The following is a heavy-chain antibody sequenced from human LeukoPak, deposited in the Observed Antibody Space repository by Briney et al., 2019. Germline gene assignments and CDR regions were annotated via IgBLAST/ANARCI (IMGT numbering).Heavy chain of an antibody. Sequence: PGGSLRLSCAASGFTFSSYAMHWVRQAPGKGLEYVSSINSNGGSTYYANSVKGRFTISRDNSKNMLYLQMGSLRAEDMAVYYCARVLNSYGSGSYYSEWGQGALVTVSS. CDR3: ARVLNSYGSGSYYSE. CDR2: INSNGGST. CDR1: GFTFSSYA. D-gene: IGHD3-10*01. J-gene: IGHJ4*02. V-gene: IGHV3-64*01.